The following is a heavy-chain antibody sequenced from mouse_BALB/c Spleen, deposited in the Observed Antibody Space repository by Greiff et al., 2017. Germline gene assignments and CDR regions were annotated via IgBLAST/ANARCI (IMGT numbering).Heavy chain of an antibody. J-gene: IGHJ4*01. CDR3: AREISYYAMDY. CDR2: IDPSDSET. CDR1: GYTFTSYW. Sequence: QVQLKQPGAELVKPGAPVKLSCKASGYTFTSYWMNWVKQRPGRGLEWIGRIDPSDSETHYNQKFKDKATLTVDKSSSTAYIQLSSLTSEDSAVYYCAREISYYAMDYWGQGTSVTVSS. D-gene: IGHD2-4*01. V-gene: IGHV1-69*02.